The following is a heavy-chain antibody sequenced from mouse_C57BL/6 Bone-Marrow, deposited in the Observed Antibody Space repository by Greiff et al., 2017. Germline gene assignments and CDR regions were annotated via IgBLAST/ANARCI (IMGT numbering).Heavy chain of an antibody. CDR3: TRGGDGNFAWFAY. CDR2: IDPETGGT. J-gene: IGHJ3*01. CDR1: GYTFTDYE. V-gene: IGHV1-15*01. D-gene: IGHD2-1*01. Sequence: QVQLQQSGAELVRPGASVTLSCKASGYTFTDYEMHWVKQTPVHGLEWIGAIDPETGGTAYNQKFKGKAILTADKSSSTAYMELSSLTSEDSAVYYCTRGGDGNFAWFAYWGQGTLVTVSA.